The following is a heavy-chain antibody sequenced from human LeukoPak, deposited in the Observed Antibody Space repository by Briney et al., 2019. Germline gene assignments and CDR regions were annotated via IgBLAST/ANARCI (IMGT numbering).Heavy chain of an antibody. J-gene: IGHJ4*02. V-gene: IGHV3-21*01. CDR2: ISSSSSYI. CDR1: GFTFTSYS. CDR3: ARGYSYGFGVDY. D-gene: IGHD5-18*01. Sequence: PGGSLRLSCAASGFTFTSYSMNWVRQAPGKGLEWVSSISSSSSYIYYADSVKGRFTISRDNAKNSLYLQMNSLRAEATAVYYCARGYSYGFGVDYWGQGTLVTVSS.